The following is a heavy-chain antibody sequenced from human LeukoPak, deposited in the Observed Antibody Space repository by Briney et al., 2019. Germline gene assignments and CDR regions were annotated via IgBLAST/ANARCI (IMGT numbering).Heavy chain of an antibody. Sequence: SGGSLRLSCAASGFTFSDYYMSWIRQAPGKGLEWVSYISSSGSTIYYADSVKGRFTISRDNAKNSLYLQMNSLRAEDTAVYYCARDKMERDGSGSYYTPGRVGAFDIWGQGTMVTVSS. J-gene: IGHJ3*02. V-gene: IGHV3-11*04. D-gene: IGHD3-10*01. CDR2: ISSSGSTI. CDR1: GFTFSDYY. CDR3: ARDKMERDGSGSYYTPGRVGAFDI.